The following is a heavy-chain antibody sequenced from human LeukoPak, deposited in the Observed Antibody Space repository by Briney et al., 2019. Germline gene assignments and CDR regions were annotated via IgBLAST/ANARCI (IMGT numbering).Heavy chain of an antibody. CDR3: AKGGRKRDLRFEFDY. Sequence: HGESLKISCKGSGYSFTSYWIGWVRQMPGKGLEWMGIIYPGDSDTRYSPSFQGQVTISADKSISTAYLQWSSLKASDTAMYYCAKGGRKRDLRFEFDYWGQGTLVTVSS. J-gene: IGHJ4*02. D-gene: IGHD3-16*01. CDR1: GYSFTSYW. V-gene: IGHV5-51*01. CDR2: IYPGDSDT.